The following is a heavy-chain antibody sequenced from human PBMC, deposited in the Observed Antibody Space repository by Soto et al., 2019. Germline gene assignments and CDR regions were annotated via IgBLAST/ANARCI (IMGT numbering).Heavy chain of an antibody. Sequence: GGSLRLSCAASGFTFSSSAMTWVRQAPGKGLEWVSTISGSGGSACYADSVKGRFTISRDNSRNTLYLQMNSLRAEDTAVYYCAKDVGSISPNWFDPWGQGTLVTVSS. CDR3: AKDVGSISPNWFDP. D-gene: IGHD2-2*01. J-gene: IGHJ5*02. CDR2: ISGSGGSA. V-gene: IGHV3-23*01. CDR1: GFTFSSSA.